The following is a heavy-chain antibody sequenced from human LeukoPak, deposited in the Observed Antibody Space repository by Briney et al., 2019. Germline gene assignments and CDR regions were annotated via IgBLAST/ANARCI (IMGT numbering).Heavy chain of an antibody. Sequence: GGSLRLSCAASGFTFSSYAMSWVRQAPGKGLEWVSSISGSGGSTYYADSVKGRFTISRDNSKNTLDLQMSSLRAEDTAIYYCAKVGGWQYYFDYWGQGTLVTVSS. CDR2: ISGSGGST. CDR1: GFTFSSYA. D-gene: IGHD6-19*01. J-gene: IGHJ4*02. CDR3: AKVGGWQYYFDY. V-gene: IGHV3-23*01.